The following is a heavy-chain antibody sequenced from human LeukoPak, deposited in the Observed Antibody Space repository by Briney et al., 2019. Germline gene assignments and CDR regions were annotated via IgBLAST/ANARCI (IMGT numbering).Heavy chain of an antibody. CDR1: GFTFRSYS. Sequence: GGSLRLSCAASGFTFRSYSVNWVRQAPGKGLEWVSSISSSSSFIHYADSVKGRFTISRDDAKNSLYLQMNSLRAEDSAVYYCATDPDGYSLNYWGQGTLVTVSS. D-gene: IGHD5-24*01. J-gene: IGHJ4*02. CDR2: ISSSSSFI. V-gene: IGHV3-21*01. CDR3: ATDPDGYSLNY.